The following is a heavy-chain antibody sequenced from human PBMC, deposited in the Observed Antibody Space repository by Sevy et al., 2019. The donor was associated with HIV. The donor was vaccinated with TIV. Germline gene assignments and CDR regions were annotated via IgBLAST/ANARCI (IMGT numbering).Heavy chain of an antibody. V-gene: IGHV1-18*01. D-gene: IGHD3-22*01. Sequence: AAVKVSCKASGYTFTSYGISWVRQAPRQGLEWMVWISAYNGNTNYAQKLQGRVTMSTDTSTSTAYMELRSLRSDDTAVYYSARDVYYDSRGYYPGPSAFDIWGQGTMVTVSS. CDR3: ARDVYYDSRGYYPGPSAFDI. CDR2: ISAYNGNT. J-gene: IGHJ3*02. CDR1: GYTFTSYG.